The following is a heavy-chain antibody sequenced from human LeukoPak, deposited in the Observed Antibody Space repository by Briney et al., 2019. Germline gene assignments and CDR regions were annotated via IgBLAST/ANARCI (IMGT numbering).Heavy chain of an antibody. J-gene: IGHJ6*03. CDR2: ISSGNSYI. D-gene: IGHD2-15*01. CDR3: TRDGGRYCSAGSCYKGPADAYYYYYMDV. V-gene: IGHV3-21*01. Sequence: PGGSPRLSCAASGFTFSSYAMSWVRQAPGKGLEWVSSISSGNSYIFYADSVKGRFTISRDNAKNSLYLQMNSLRAEDTAVYYCTRDGGRYCSAGSCYKGPADAYYYYYMDVWGKGTTVTVSS. CDR1: GFTFSSYA.